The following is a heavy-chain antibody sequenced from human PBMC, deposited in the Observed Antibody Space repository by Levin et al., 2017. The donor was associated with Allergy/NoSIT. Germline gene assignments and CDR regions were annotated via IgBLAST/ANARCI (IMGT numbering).Heavy chain of an antibody. CDR3: ARGHGDYSSNWFGP. CDR2: ITRYSNYK. J-gene: IGHJ5*02. CDR1: GFTFHSYG. V-gene: IGHV3-21*01. D-gene: IGHD4-17*01. Sequence: GESLKISCAASGFTFHSYGMSWVRQAPGKGLEWVASITRYSNYKEYADAVKGRFTISRDNAKSSLYLQMSSLGVEDTAVYYCARGHGDYSSNWFGPWGQGTLVIVSS.